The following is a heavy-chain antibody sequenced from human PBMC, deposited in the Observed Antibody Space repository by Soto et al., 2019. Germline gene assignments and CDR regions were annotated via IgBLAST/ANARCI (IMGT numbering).Heavy chain of an antibody. CDR3: ARDHHDSSGYYYFDY. Sequence: ASVKVSCKASGGTFSSYAISWVRQAPGQGLEWMGGIIPIFGTANYAQKFQGRVTITADESTSTAYMELSSLRSEDTAVYYCARDHHDSSGYYYFDYWGQGTLVTVSS. CDR2: IIPIFGTA. D-gene: IGHD3-22*01. CDR1: GGTFSSYA. V-gene: IGHV1-69*13. J-gene: IGHJ4*02.